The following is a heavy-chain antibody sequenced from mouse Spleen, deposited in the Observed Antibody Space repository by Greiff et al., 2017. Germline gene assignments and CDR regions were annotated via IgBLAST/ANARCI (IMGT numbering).Heavy chain of an antibody. CDR2: INPSTGGT. Sequence: VQLQQSGPELVKPGASVKISCKASGYSFTGYYMNWVKQSPEKSLEWIGEINPSTGGTTYNQKFKAKATLTVDKSSSTAYMQLKSLTSEDSAVYYCARIYYDFDGRRDYWGQGTTLTVSS. CDR3: ARIYYDFDGRRDY. CDR1: GYSFTGYY. J-gene: IGHJ2*01. V-gene: IGHV1-42*01. D-gene: IGHD2-4*01.